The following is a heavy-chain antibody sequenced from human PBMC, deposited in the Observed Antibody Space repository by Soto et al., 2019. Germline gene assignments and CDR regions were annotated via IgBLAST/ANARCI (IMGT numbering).Heavy chain of an antibody. CDR1: GYTFTNYD. D-gene: IGHD3-16*01. V-gene: IGHV1-2*02. Sequence: ASVKVSCKASGYTFTNYDIHWVRQAPGQGLEWMGFIFPNSGGSTTSAQQFEGRVTMTRDSSISTAYLELSGLTPDDTAVYYCAKDEGGIFDSWGQGTLVTVSS. J-gene: IGHJ4*01. CDR2: IFPNSGGST. CDR3: AKDEGGIFDS.